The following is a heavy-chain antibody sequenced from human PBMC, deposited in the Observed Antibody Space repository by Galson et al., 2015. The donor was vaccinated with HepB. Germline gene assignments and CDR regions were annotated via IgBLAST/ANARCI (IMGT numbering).Heavy chain of an antibody. CDR2: INPNSGGT. D-gene: IGHD3-10*01. CDR1: GSTFTGYY. CDR3: ARAVSNYYGSGSLALDY. Sequence: SVKVSCKASGSTFTGYYMHWVRQAPGQGLEWMGWINPNSGGTNYAQKFQGRVTMTRDTPISTAYMELSRLRSDDTAVYYCARAVSNYYGSGSLALDYWGQGTLVTVSS. V-gene: IGHV1-2*02. J-gene: IGHJ4*02.